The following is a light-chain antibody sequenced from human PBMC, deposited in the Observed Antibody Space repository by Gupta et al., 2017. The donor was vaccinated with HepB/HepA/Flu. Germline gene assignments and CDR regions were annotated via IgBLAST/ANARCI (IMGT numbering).Light chain of an antibody. CDR1: NNNVGNDG. J-gene: IGLJ3*02. CDR2: RNN. Sequence: AGLPQPPSVSKDLRRTATLTCSGNNNNVGNDGAAWLQQHQGHPPKVLSYRNNNRPSGISDRFSASRSGNTASLTITGLQPEDEADYYCSALDTILSAWVFGGGTKLTVL. CDR3: SALDTILSAWV. V-gene: IGLV10-54*02.